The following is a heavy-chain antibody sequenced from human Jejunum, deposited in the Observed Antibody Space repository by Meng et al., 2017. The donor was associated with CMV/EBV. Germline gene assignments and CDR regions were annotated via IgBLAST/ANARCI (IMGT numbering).Heavy chain of an antibody. J-gene: IGHJ6*02. CDR2: SYSAGMA. Sequence: FNVNSSFMTWIRQAPRRGLEWVAVSYSAGMACCADSVKGRFTISRDNSKNTMYLQMNGLRLEDTAMYYCATEVAVRNYFSYGMDVWGQGTAVTVSS. D-gene: IGHD3-10*01. V-gene: IGHV3-66*02. CDR1: FNVNSSF. CDR3: ATEVAVRNYFSYGMDV.